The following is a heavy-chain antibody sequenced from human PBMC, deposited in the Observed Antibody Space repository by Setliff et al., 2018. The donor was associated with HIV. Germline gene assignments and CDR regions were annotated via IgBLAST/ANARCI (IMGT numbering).Heavy chain of an antibody. J-gene: IGHJ3*02. V-gene: IGHV4-39*02. Sequence: PSETLSLTCTVSGGSISSSSYYWGWIRQPPGKGLEWFGSIYYSGSTYYNPSLKSRVTISRDNSKNTLYLQMGSLRAEDMAVYYCARDHSSGPYAFDIWGQGTMVTVSS. D-gene: IGHD3-22*01. CDR3: ARDHSSGPYAFDI. CDR1: GGSISSSSYY. CDR2: IYYSGST.